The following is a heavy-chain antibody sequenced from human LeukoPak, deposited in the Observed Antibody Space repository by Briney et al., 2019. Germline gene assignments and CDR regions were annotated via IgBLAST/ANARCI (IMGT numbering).Heavy chain of an antibody. D-gene: IGHD3-22*01. CDR3: ARGVYSSGYYHFDY. J-gene: IGHJ4*02. CDR1: GDSVSSNSAA. V-gene: IGHV6-1*01. Sequence: KTSQTLSLTCAISGDSVSSNSAAWNWIRQSPSRGLEWLGRTYYRSKWYNDYAVSVKSRITISPDTSKNQFSLKLTSMTAADTAVYYCARGVYSSGYYHFDYWGQGTLVTVSS. CDR2: TYYRSKWYN.